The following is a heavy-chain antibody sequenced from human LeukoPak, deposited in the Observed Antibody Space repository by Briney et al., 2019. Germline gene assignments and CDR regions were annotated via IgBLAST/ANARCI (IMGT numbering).Heavy chain of an antibody. CDR2: ISSSGSTI. Sequence: PGGSLRLSCAASGFTFSDYYMSWIRQAPGKGLEWVSYISSSGSTIYYADSVKGRFTISRDNAKNSLYLHMNSLRAEDTAVYYCARDRFKEYGDTELGYWGQGILVTVSS. V-gene: IGHV3-11*04. CDR1: GFTFSDYY. J-gene: IGHJ4*02. CDR3: ARDRFKEYGDTELGY. D-gene: IGHD4-17*01.